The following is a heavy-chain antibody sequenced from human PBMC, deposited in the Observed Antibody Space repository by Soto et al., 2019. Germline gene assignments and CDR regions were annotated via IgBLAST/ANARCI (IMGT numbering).Heavy chain of an antibody. J-gene: IGHJ4*02. CDR3: ARSVYCSSTSCYVIAAAVNFDY. D-gene: IGHD2-2*01. CDR1: GGSISSSSYY. Sequence: SETLSLTCTVSGGSISSSSYYWGWIRQPPGKGLEWIGSIYYSGSTYYNPSLKSRVTISVDTSKNQFSLKLSSVTAADTAVYYCARSVYCSSTSCYVIAAAVNFDYWGQGTLVTVSS. CDR2: IYYSGST. V-gene: IGHV4-39*01.